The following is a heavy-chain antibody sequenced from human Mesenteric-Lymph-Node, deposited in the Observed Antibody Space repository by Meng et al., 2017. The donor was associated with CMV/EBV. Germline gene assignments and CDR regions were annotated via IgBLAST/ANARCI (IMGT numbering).Heavy chain of an antibody. CDR3: ARVMDNNWYSRYYSMDV. V-gene: IGHV3-30-3*01. D-gene: IGHD2-21*01. J-gene: IGHJ6*02. Sequence: RGSLRLSCAASGFTFSRYTMHWVRQAPGKGLEWVAVISYAGSEKLYADSVKGRFTISRDNSQKTLYLQMYSLGREDTAVYYCARVMDNNWYSRYYSMDVWGQGTTVTVSS. CDR1: GFTFSRYT. CDR2: ISYAGSEK.